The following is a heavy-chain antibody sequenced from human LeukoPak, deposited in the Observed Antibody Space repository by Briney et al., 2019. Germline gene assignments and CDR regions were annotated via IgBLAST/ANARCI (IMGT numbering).Heavy chain of an antibody. V-gene: IGHV1-24*01. Sequence: ASVKVSCKVSGYTLTELSMHWVRQAPGKGLEWMGGFDPEDGETIYAQKFQGRVTITADESTSTAYMELSSLRSEDTAVYYCARESGNYVRAFDIWGQGTMVTVSS. D-gene: IGHD4-11*01. J-gene: IGHJ3*02. CDR3: ARESGNYVRAFDI. CDR2: FDPEDGET. CDR1: GYTLTELS.